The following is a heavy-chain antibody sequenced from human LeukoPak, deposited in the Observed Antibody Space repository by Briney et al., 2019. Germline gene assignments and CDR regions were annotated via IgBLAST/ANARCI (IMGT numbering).Heavy chain of an antibody. D-gene: IGHD3-16*01. V-gene: IGHV3-21*01. CDR3: ARDRFRGYDY. CDR1: GFTFSSYS. J-gene: IGHJ4*02. Sequence: GALRLSCAASGFTFSSYSMNWVRQAPGKGLEWVSSISSSSSYIYYADSVKGRFTISRDNAKNSLYLQMNSLRAEDTAVYYCARDRFRGYDYWGQGTLVTVSS. CDR2: ISSSSSYI.